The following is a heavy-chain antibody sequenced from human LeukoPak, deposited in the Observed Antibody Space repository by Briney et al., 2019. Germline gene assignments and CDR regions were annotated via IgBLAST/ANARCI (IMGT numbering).Heavy chain of an antibody. V-gene: IGHV4-61*02. Sequence: SQTLSLTCTVSGGSISSGSYYWSWIRQPAGKGLEWIGRIYTSGSTNYNPSLKSRVTISVDTSKNQFSLKLSSVTAADTAVYYCARDWGQRGVGATLANWGQGTLVIVSS. D-gene: IGHD1-26*01. J-gene: IGHJ4*02. CDR2: IYTSGST. CDR3: ARDWGQRGVGATLAN. CDR1: GGSISSGSYY.